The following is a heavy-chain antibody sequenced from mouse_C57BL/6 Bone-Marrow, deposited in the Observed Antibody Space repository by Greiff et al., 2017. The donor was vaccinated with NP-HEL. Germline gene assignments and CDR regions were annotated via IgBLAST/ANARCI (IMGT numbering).Heavy chain of an antibody. CDR1: GFTFSSYG. D-gene: IGHD1-1*01. V-gene: IGHV5-6*01. CDR2: ISSGGSYT. CDR3: ARPGYYAWFAY. Sequence: EVKLMESGGDLVKPGGSLKLSCAASGFTFSSYGMSWVRQTPDKRLEWVATISSGGSYTYYPARVKGRFTISRDNAKNTLYMKMSSLKSEDTALYYCARPGYYAWFAYWGQGTLVTVSA. J-gene: IGHJ3*01.